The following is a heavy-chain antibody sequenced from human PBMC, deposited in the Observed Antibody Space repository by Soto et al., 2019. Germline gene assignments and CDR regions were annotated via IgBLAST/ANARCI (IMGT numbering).Heavy chain of an antibody. CDR3: ARVGVTMVRGVITVWFDP. CDR2: IYTSGST. V-gene: IGHV4-4*07. Sequence: PSETLSLTCTVSGGSISSYYWIWIRQPAGEGLEWIGRIYTSGSTNYNPSLKSRVTMSVDTSKNQFSLKLSSVTAADTAVYYCARVGVTMVRGVITVWFDPWGQGTLVTVSS. J-gene: IGHJ5*02. D-gene: IGHD3-10*01. CDR1: GGSISSYY.